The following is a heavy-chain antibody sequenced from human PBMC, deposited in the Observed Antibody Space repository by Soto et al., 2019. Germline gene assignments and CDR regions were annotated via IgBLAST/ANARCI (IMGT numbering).Heavy chain of an antibody. V-gene: IGHV3-23*01. D-gene: IGHD3-10*01. CDR1: GFTFSSYA. J-gene: IGHJ4*02. Sequence: EVQLSGSGGGLVQPGGSLRLSCAASGFTFSSYAMSWVRQAPGKGLEWVSAISGSSTSTYYAASVKGRFTISRDNSKNTLYLQMNSLRAEDTAVYYCATDPSSGFAMENYFDYWGQGTLVTVSS. CDR3: ATDPSSGFAMENYFDY. CDR2: ISGSSTST.